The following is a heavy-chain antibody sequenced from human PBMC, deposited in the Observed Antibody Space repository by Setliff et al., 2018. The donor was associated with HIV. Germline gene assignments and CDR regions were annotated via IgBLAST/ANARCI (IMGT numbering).Heavy chain of an antibody. D-gene: IGHD6-19*01. V-gene: IGHV4-61*02. J-gene: IGHJ4*02. Sequence: KPSETLSLTCTVSGASISSSGDHFWSWVRQPAGKGLEWIGRIRTSGSTIYNPSLQSRVTISVDTSKNQFSLKLSSVTAADTAVYYCARRDSSGWYYFDYWGQGTLVTVSS. CDR2: IRTSGST. CDR3: ARRDSSGWYYFDY. CDR1: GASISSSGDHF.